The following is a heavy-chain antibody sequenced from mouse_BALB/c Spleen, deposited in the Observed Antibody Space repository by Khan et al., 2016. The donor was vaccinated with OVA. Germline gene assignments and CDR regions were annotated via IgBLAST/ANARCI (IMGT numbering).Heavy chain of an antibody. CDR1: GYTFTSYW. V-gene: IGHV1-7*01. Sequence: VQLQQSGAELAKPGASVKMSCKASGYTFTSYWMHWVKQRPGQGLEWIGYINPSTGYTEYNQKFKDKATLTADKSSSTAYMQLRSLTSEASAVYYCANHCSSSAWFTYWGQGTLVTVSA. CDR3: ANHCSSSAWFTY. CDR2: INPSTGYT. D-gene: IGHD1-1*01. J-gene: IGHJ3*01.